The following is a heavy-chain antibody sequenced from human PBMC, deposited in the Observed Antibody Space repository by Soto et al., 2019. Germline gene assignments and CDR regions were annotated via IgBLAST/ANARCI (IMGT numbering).Heavy chain of an antibody. D-gene: IGHD2-2*01. CDR2: IIPISGTA. CDR1: GGTFSSYA. CDR3: ARNIVVVPAAIYYYYGMDV. Sequence: QVQLVQSGAEVKKPGSSVKVSCKASGGTFSSYAISWVRQAPGQGLEWMGGIIPISGTANYAQKFQGRVTITADESTSTAYMELSSLRSEDTAVYYCARNIVVVPAAIYYYYGMDVWGQGTTVTVSS. J-gene: IGHJ6*02. V-gene: IGHV1-69*01.